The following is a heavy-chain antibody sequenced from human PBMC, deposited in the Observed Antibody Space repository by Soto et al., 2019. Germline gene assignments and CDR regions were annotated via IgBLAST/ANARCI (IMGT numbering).Heavy chain of an antibody. CDR3: ARERALYCSSTSCHNEGYGMDV. D-gene: IGHD2-2*01. J-gene: IGHJ6*02. CDR1: GFTFSSYA. Sequence: GGSLRLSCAASGFTFSSYAMHWVRQAPGKGLEWVAVISYDGSNKYYADSVKGRFTISRDNSKNTLYLQMNSLRAEDTAVYYCARERALYCSSTSCHNEGYGMDVWGQGTTVTVS. CDR2: ISYDGSNK. V-gene: IGHV3-30-3*01.